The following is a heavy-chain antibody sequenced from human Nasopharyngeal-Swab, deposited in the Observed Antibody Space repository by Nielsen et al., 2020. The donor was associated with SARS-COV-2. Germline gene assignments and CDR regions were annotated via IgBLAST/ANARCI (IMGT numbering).Heavy chain of an antibody. CDR2: INPNSGGT. J-gene: IGHJ6*02. V-gene: IGHV1-2*02. Sequence: ASVKVSCKASGYTFTCYYMHWVRQAPGQGLEWMGWINPNSGGTNYAQKFQGRVTMTRDTSISTAYMELSRLRSDDTAVYYCARDGSPLYGMDVWGQGTTVTVSS. CDR3: ARDGSPLYGMDV. CDR1: GYTFTCYY.